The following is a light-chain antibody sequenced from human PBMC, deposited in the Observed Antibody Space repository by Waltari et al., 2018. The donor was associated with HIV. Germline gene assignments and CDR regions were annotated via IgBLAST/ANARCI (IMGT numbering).Light chain of an antibody. J-gene: IGKJ1*01. CDR3: QQYNNWPWT. CDR2: GES. CDR1: QSVSSN. Sequence: EIVMTQAPGTLSVSPGERATLSCRASQSVSSNLAWYQQRPGQGPGLLTYGESTRATGVPARFSASGFGTEFTLTISSLESEDVAVYFCQQYNNWPWTFGQGTKVEIK. V-gene: IGKV3-15*01.